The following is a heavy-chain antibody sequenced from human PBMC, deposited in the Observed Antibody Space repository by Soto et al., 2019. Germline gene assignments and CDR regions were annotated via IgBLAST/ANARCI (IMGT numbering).Heavy chain of an antibody. Sequence: QVQLVESGGGVVQPGRSLRLSCAAPGFTFSSYGMHWVRQAPGKGLEWVAVISYDGSNKYYADSVKGRFTISRDNSKNTLYLQMNSLRAEDTAVYYCAKVSGAAGIPINYYYGMDVWGQGTTVTVSS. CDR3: AKVSGAAGIPINYYYGMDV. CDR1: GFTFSSYG. D-gene: IGHD6-13*01. CDR2: ISYDGSNK. J-gene: IGHJ6*02. V-gene: IGHV3-30*18.